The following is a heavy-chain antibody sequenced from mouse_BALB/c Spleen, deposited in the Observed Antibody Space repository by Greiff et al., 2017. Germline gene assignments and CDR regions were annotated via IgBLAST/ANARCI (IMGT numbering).Heavy chain of an antibody. D-gene: IGHD4-1*01. V-gene: IGHV5-17*02. CDR2: ISSGSSTI. J-gene: IGHJ4*01. Sequence: LVESGGGLVQPGGSRKLSCAASGFTFSSFGMHWVRQAPEKGLEWVAYISSGSSTIYYADTVKGRFTISRDNPKNTLFLQMTSLRSEDTAMYYCARDGTGAMDYWGQGTSVTVSS. CDR3: ARDGTGAMDY. CDR1: GFTFSSFG.